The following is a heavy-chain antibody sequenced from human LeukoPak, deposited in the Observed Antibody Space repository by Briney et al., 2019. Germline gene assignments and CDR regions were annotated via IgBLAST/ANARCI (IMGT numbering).Heavy chain of an antibody. V-gene: IGHV3-30*02. Sequence: GGSLRLSCAASGFTFSSYGMHWVRQAPGKGLEWVAFIRYDGSNKYYADSVKGRFTISRDNSKNTLYLQMNSLRPEDTAVYYCAKRGSCSGGSCYPYYLDYWGQGTLVTVSS. CDR1: GFTFSSYG. J-gene: IGHJ4*02. D-gene: IGHD2-15*01. CDR2: IRYDGSNK. CDR3: AKRGSCSGGSCYPYYLDY.